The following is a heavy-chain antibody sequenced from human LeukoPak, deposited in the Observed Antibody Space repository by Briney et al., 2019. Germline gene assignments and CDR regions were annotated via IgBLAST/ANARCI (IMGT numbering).Heavy chain of an antibody. D-gene: IGHD6-13*01. V-gene: IGHV3-74*01. J-gene: IGHJ4*02. CDR3: ARSLPYGTTWYGRSDF. CDR1: GFTFSSYW. CDR2: INSDGSST. Sequence: GGSLRLSCAASGFTFSSYWMHWVRQAPGKGLVWVSRINSDGSSTSYADSVKGRFTISRDNAMNSLYLQMNSLRAEDTAIYYCARSLPYGTTWYGRSDFWGQGTLVTVSS.